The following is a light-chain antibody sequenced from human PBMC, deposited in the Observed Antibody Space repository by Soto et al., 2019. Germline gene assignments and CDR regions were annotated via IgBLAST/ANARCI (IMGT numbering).Light chain of an antibody. J-gene: IGKJ5*01. CDR2: GAS. V-gene: IGKV3-15*01. Sequence: EIVMTQSPATLSVSPGEGATLSCRASQSVTNKLAWYQQKPGQSPRLLIFGASTRATGIPATFSGSGPGTEFTLTINSLQSEDFTVYYCQQYKSWPITFGQGTRLEIK. CDR1: QSVTNK. CDR3: QQYKSWPIT.